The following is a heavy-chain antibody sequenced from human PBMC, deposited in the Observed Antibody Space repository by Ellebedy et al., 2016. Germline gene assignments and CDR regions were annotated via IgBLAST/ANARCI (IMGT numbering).Heavy chain of an antibody. J-gene: IGHJ4*02. Sequence: ASVKVSXXACGYNFTSYYLHWVRQAPGQGLEWMGIINPSGGSTSYAQKFQGRVTMTRDTSTSTVYMELSSLRSEDTAVYYCAAGLWGGYWGQGTLVTVSS. CDR3: AAGLWGGY. D-gene: IGHD3-10*01. CDR2: INPSGGST. V-gene: IGHV1-46*01. CDR1: GYNFTSYY.